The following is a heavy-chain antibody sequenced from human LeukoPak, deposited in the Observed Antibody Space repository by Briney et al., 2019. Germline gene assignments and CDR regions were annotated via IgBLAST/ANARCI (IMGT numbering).Heavy chain of an antibody. D-gene: IGHD3-22*01. CDR1: GFTFSSYA. CDR2: ISYDGSNK. J-gene: IGHJ4*02. Sequence: GGSLRLSCAASGFTFSSYAMHWVRQAPDRGLEWVAVISYDGSNKYYADSVKGRFTISRDNSKNTLYLQMNSLRAEDTAVYYCARDFGHYDSSGFFDYWGQGTLVTVSS. V-gene: IGHV3-30*04. CDR3: ARDFGHYDSSGFFDY.